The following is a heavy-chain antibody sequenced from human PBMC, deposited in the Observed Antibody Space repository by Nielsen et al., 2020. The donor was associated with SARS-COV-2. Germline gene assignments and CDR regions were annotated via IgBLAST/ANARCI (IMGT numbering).Heavy chain of an antibody. CDR3: ARDGQWLVGFDY. CDR1: GGSFSGYY. V-gene: IGHV4-34*01. J-gene: IGHJ4*02. CDR2: INHSGST. Sequence: SETLSLTCAVYGGSFSGYYWSWIRQPPGKGLEWIGEINHSGSTNYNPSLKSRVTISVDTSKNQFSLKLSSVTAADTAVYYCARDGQWLVGFDYWGQGTLVTVSS. D-gene: IGHD6-19*01.